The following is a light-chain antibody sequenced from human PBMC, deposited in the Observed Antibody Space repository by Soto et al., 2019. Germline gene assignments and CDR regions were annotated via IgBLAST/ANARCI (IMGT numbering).Light chain of an antibody. CDR2: AAS. CDR1: QSISRN. Sequence: EIVMTQSPATLSVSPGERATLSCRASQSISRNLAWYQQKPGQAPRLLIYAASTRATGLPARFSGSGSGTEFTLTISSLQSEDFAVYSCQQYNNWPLTFGQGTNVDIK. V-gene: IGKV3-15*01. CDR3: QQYNNWPLT. J-gene: IGKJ1*01.